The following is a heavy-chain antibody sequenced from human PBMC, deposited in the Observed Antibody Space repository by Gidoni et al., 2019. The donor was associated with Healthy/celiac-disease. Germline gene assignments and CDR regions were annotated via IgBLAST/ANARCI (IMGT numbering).Heavy chain of an antibody. Sequence: AISGSGGSTYYADSVKGRFTISRDNSKNTLYLQMNSLRAEDTAVYYCAKDRPAADFYYYYGMDVWGQGTTVTVSS. J-gene: IGHJ6*02. V-gene: IGHV3-23*01. CDR2: ISGSGGST. D-gene: IGHD6-13*01. CDR3: AKDRPAADFYYYYGMDV.